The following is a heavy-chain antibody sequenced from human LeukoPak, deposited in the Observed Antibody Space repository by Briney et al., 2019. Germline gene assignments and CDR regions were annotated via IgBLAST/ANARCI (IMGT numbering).Heavy chain of an antibody. CDR2: LSYDGSNK. J-gene: IGHJ6*02. V-gene: IGHV3-30*18. D-gene: IGHD5-18*01. CDR1: GFTFSSYG. Sequence: GGSLRLSCAASGFTFSSYGMHWVRQAPGKGLEWVAVLSYDGSNKYYADSVKGRFTISRDISKNTLYLQMNSLRAEDMAVYYCAKDTAMEEYYYYYYGLDVWGQGTTVTVSS. CDR3: AKDTAMEEYYYYYYGLDV.